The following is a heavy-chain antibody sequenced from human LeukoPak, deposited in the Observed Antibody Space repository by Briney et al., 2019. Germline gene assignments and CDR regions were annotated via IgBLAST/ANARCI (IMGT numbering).Heavy chain of an antibody. CDR2: IYYSGST. D-gene: IGHD3-3*01. J-gene: IGHJ5*02. Sequence: KASETLSLTCTVSGGSISSYYWSWIRQPPGKGLEWIGYIYYSGSTNYNPSLKSRVTISVDTSKNQFSLKLSSVTAADTAVYYCARAVDADFWSGPKGANWFDPWGQGTLVTVSS. CDR1: GGSISSYY. CDR3: ARAVDADFWSGPKGANWFDP. V-gene: IGHV4-59*08.